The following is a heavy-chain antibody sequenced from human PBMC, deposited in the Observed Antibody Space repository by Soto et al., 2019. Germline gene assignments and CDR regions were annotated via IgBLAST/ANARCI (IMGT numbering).Heavy chain of an antibody. CDR3: ARGGYCSGGTCYRLFDY. D-gene: IGHD2-15*01. V-gene: IGHV1-69*14. Sequence: QVQLVQSGAEVKKPGSSVKVSCKASGGTFSSYAITWVRQAPGQGLEWMGGIIPIFGTSNYAQKFQGRVTITADKSTSTAYMELSSLRSEDTAVYYCARGGYCSGGTCYRLFDYWGQGTLVTVSS. CDR1: GGTFSSYA. J-gene: IGHJ4*02. CDR2: IIPIFGTS.